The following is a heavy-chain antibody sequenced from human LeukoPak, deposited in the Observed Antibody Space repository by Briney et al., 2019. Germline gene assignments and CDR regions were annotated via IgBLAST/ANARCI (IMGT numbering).Heavy chain of an antibody. V-gene: IGHV3-48*03. Sequence: PGGSLRLSCAASGVTFSSYEMNWVRQAPGKGLEWVSYISSSGSTIYYTDSVKGRFTLSRDNAKNSLYLQMNSLRAEDTAIYYCARDSSGWSHDAFDIWGQGTMVTVSS. CDR1: GVTFSSYE. CDR3: ARDSSGWSHDAFDI. D-gene: IGHD6-19*01. J-gene: IGHJ3*02. CDR2: ISSSGSTI.